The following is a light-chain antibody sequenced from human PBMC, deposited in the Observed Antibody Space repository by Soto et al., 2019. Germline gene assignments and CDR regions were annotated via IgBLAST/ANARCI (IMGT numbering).Light chain of an antibody. V-gene: IGLV2-23*01. Sequence: SVLTQPASVSGSPGQSITISCTGTSSDVGSYDLVSWYQQHPGKAPKLMIYEGSKRPSGVSNRFSGSKSGNTASLTISGLQAEDEADYYCCSYAGESTLVFGGGTKLTVL. CDR1: SSDVGSYDL. CDR3: CSYAGESTLV. J-gene: IGLJ2*01. CDR2: EGS.